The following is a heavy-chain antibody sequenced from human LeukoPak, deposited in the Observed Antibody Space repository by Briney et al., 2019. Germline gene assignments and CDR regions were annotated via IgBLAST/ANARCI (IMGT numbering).Heavy chain of an antibody. CDR1: GGSISSSSYY. CDR2: IYYSGST. CDR3: ARSGGRAYYDCWSGYYPYPFDY. J-gene: IGHJ4*02. V-gene: IGHV4-39*01. Sequence: SETLSLTCTVSGGSISSSSYYWGWIRQPPGKGLEGIGSIYYSGSTYYNPSLKSRVTISVDTSKNQFSLKLSSVTAADTAVYYCARSGGRAYYDCWSGYYPYPFDYWGQGTLVTVSS. D-gene: IGHD3-3*01.